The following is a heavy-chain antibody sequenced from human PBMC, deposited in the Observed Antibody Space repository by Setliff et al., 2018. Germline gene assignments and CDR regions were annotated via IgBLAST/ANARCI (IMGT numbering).Heavy chain of an antibody. CDR2: INQSGSS. V-gene: IGHV4-34*01. D-gene: IGHD1-1*01. Sequence: PSETLSLTCNVYGGSFDTYYWSWIRQPPGKGLEWFGEINQSGSSDYNPSFKGRVTISVDTSKKQFSLTLTSVTAADTALYYCRQAVVGRDVFDIWGQGTVVTVSS. CDR1: GGSFDTYY. J-gene: IGHJ3*02. CDR3: RQAVVGRDVFDI.